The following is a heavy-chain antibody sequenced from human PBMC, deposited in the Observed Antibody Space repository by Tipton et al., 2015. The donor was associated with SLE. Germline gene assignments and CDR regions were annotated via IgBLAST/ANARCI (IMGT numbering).Heavy chain of an antibody. D-gene: IGHD6-19*01. CDR3: AGQGTYSSWNYFDY. CDR2: IYYSGST. Sequence: TLSLTCTVSGGSISSYYWSWIRQPPGKGLEWIGYIYYSGSTSYNPTLKSRVTISVDTSKNQFSLKLSSVTAADTAVYYCAGQGTYSSWNYFDYWGQGTLVTVSS. J-gene: IGHJ4*02. V-gene: IGHV4-59*08. CDR1: GGSISSYY.